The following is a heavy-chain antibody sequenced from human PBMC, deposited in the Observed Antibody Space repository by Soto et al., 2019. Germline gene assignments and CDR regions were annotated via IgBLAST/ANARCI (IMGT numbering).Heavy chain of an antibody. D-gene: IGHD2-15*01. CDR3: AIERRYCSGGSCYEPNWFDP. CDR2: INPNSGGT. V-gene: IGHV1-2*04. Sequence: ASVKVSCKASGYTFTCYYMHWVRQAPGQGLEWMGWINPNSGGTNYAQKFQGWVTMTRDTSTSTAYMELSRLRSDDTAVYYCAIERRYCSGGSCYEPNWFDPWGQGALVTVSS. J-gene: IGHJ5*02. CDR1: GYTFTCYY.